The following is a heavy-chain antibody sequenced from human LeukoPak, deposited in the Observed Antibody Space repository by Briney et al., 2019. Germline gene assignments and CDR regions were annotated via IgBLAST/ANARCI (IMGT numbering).Heavy chain of an antibody. Sequence: GASVKVSCKASGYIFTGYCLHWVRQAPGQGLESMGWINPDSGDTNFAQKFQGRVSMTSDTSISTAYMELSRLRSDDTAYYYCARVQYYNILTGSFQYWGQGTLVTVSS. J-gene: IGHJ4*02. CDR1: GYIFTGYC. CDR3: ARVQYYNILTGSFQY. CDR2: INPDSGDT. V-gene: IGHV1-2*02. D-gene: IGHD3-9*01.